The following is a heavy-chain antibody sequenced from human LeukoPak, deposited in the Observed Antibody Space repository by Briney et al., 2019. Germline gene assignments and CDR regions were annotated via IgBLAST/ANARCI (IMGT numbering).Heavy chain of an antibody. V-gene: IGHV1-2*02. Sequence: GASVKVSCKASGYTFTGYYMHWVRQAPGQGLEWMGWINPNSGGTNYAQKFQGRVTMTRDTSISTAYMELSRLRSDDTAVYYCARVAGSIYYGSGSYFNWFDPWGQGTLVTVSS. J-gene: IGHJ5*02. CDR1: GYTFTGYY. CDR3: ARVAGSIYYGSGSYFNWFDP. CDR2: INPNSGGT. D-gene: IGHD3-10*01.